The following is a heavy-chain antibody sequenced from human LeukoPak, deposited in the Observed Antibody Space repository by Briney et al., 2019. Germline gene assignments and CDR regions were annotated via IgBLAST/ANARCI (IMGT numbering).Heavy chain of an antibody. D-gene: IGHD1-26*01. J-gene: IGHJ4*02. CDR2: ISYDGSNK. CDR1: GFTFSSYA. V-gene: IGHV3-30-3*01. Sequence: GGSLRLSCAASGFTFSSYAMHWVRQAPGKGLEWVAVISYDGSNKYYADSVKGRFTISRDNSKNTLYLQMNSLRAEDTAVYYCARDQGGSYPSRVDYWGQGTLVTVSS. CDR3: ARDQGGSYPSRVDY.